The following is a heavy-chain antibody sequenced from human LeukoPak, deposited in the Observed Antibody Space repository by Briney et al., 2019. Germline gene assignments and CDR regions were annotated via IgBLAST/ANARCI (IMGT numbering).Heavy chain of an antibody. CDR1: GDSISNSGYY. Sequence: SETLSLTCTVSGDSISNSGYYWSWIRQPPGKGLEWIGEINHSGSTNYNPSLKSRVTISVDTSKNQFSLKLSSVTAADTAVYYCARGLRYYDILTGYYTYYFDYWGQGTLVTVSS. V-gene: IGHV4-39*07. J-gene: IGHJ4*02. CDR2: INHSGST. CDR3: ARGLRYYDILTGYYTYYFDY. D-gene: IGHD3-9*01.